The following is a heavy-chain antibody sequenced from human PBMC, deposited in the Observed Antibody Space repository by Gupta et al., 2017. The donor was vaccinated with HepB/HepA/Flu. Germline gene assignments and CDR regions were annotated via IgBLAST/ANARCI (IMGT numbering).Heavy chain of an antibody. D-gene: IGHD3-9*01. V-gene: IGHV3-15*01. J-gene: IGHJ4*01. CDR1: GFTFSNAW. Sequence: EVQLVESGGGLVQPGGSRRLSCAASGFTFSNAWMSWVRQASGKGLEWVGRIKSKTDGGTTDYAAPGKGRFNSSRDDAKNTLFLQMTSMKTEETAVYYCTSETDDILTGYQVYWCDVSMVTDYS. CDR2: IKSKTDGGTT. CDR3: TSETDDILTGYQVY.